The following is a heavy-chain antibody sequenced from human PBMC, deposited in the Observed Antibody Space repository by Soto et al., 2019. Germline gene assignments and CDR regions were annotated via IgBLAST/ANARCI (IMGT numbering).Heavy chain of an antibody. CDR3: ARDGRYPGPFDY. D-gene: IGHD2-15*01. V-gene: IGHV4-59*01. CDR1: GGSISSYY. J-gene: IGHJ4*02. CDR2: IYYSGST. Sequence: QVQLQESGPGLVKPSETLSLTCTVSGGSISSYYWSWIRQPPGKGLVWIGYIYYSGSTNYNPSLKSRVTISVDTSKNQFSLKLSSVTAADTAVYYCARDGRYPGPFDYWGQGTLVTVSS.